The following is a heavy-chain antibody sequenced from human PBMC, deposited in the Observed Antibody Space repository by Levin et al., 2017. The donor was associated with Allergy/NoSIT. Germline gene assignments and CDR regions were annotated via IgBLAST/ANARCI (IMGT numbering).Heavy chain of an antibody. V-gene: IGHV1-2*02. CDR1: GYTFTDYY. J-gene: IGHJ4*02. D-gene: IGHD1-26*01. CDR2: INPNSGGT. Sequence: ASVKVSCKASGYTFTDYYMHWVRQAPGQGLEWMGWINPNSGGTHYSQKFQGRVTMTRDTSINTAYMELSRLRSDDTAVYYCARDLAIVGATGVDYWGQGTLVTVSS. CDR3: ARDLAIVGATGVDY.